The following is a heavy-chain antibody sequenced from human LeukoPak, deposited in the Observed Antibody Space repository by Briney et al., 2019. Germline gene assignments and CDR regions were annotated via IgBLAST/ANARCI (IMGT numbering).Heavy chain of an antibody. Sequence: ASVKVSCKASGYMFTGYYMHWVRQAPGQGLEWVGWINPNSGGTNYAQKFQGRVTMTRDTSISTAYMELSSLRSDDTAVYYCARVQVSDDNWGFFDYWGQGTLVTVSS. D-gene: IGHD1-1*01. V-gene: IGHV1-2*02. CDR2: INPNSGGT. CDR1: GYMFTGYY. J-gene: IGHJ4*02. CDR3: ARVQVSDDNWGFFDY.